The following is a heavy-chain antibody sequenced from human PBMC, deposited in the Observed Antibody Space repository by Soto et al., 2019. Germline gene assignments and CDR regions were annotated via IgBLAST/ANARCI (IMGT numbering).Heavy chain of an antibody. V-gene: IGHV3-23*01. J-gene: IGHJ4*02. CDR1: GFTFSSYA. CDR2: VSIGGST. D-gene: IGHD2-15*01. CDR3: AKRRGAGGHFDY. Sequence: DVQLLESGGGVVQPEGSLRLSCAASGFTFSSYAMGWVRQGPGKGLEWVAVVSIGGSTHYADTVRGRFTFSRDNSKNTLTLQMNSLAAEDSAVYFCAKRRGAGGHFDYWGQGALVTVSS.